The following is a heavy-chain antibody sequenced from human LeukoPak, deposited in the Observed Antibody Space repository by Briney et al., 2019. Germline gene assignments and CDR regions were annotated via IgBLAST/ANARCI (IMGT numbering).Heavy chain of an antibody. Sequence: GGSLRLSCAASGFTFSDYYMSWIRQAPGKGLEWVSYISSSGSTIYYADSVKGRFTISRDNAKNSLYLQMNSLRAEDTAVYYCARDGRYYDILTGYFYNWGQGTLVTVSS. CDR3: ARDGRYYDILTGYFYN. D-gene: IGHD3-9*01. J-gene: IGHJ4*02. V-gene: IGHV3-11*01. CDR2: ISSSGSTI. CDR1: GFTFSDYY.